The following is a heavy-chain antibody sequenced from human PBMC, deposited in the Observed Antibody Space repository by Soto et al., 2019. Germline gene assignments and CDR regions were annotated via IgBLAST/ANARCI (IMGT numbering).Heavy chain of an antibody. CDR3: AKDPFGGPYYYDSSGYPR. V-gene: IGHV3-23*01. CDR1: GFTFSSYA. J-gene: IGHJ4*02. D-gene: IGHD3-22*01. Sequence: GGSLRLSCAASGFTFSSYAMSWVRQAPGKGLEWVSAISGSGGSTYYADSVKGRFTISRDNSKNTLYLQMNSLRAEDTAVYYCAKDPFGGPYYYDSSGYPRWGQGTLVTVSS. CDR2: ISGSGGST.